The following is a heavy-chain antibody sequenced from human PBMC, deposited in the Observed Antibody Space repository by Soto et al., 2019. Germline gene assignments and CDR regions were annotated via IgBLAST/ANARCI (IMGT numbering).Heavy chain of an antibody. CDR1: GYTFTSYD. CDR3: ARDVGGMDV. V-gene: IGHV1-3*01. D-gene: IGHD1-26*01. Sequence: GASVKVSCKASGYTFTSYDINWVRQAPGQRLEWMGWINAGNGNTKYSQKFQGRVTITRDTSASTAYMELSILRSEDTAVYYCARDVGGMDVWGQGTTVTVSS. CDR2: INAGNGNT. J-gene: IGHJ6*02.